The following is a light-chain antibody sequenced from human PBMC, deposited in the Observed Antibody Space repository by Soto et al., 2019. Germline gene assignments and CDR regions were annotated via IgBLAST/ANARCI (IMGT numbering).Light chain of an antibody. J-gene: IGLJ1*01. V-gene: IGLV2-23*02. CDR3: CSYAGSSTLYV. Sequence: QSALPQPASVSGSPGQSITISCTGTRSDVGSYNLVSWYQQHPCKAPKRMIYEVSQRPSGVSNRFSGSKSGNTASLTISGLQAEDEADYYCCSYAGSSTLYVFGTGTKVTVL. CDR2: EVS. CDR1: RSDVGSYNL.